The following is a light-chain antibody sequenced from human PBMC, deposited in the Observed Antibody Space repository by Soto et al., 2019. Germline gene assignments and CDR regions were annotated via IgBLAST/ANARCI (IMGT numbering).Light chain of an antibody. CDR1: SSHIGAGYD. CDR3: QSYDSSLSGLWV. V-gene: IGLV1-40*01. Sequence: QSVLTQPPSVSGAPGQRVTISCTGTSSHIGAGYDVYWYQQLPGTAPKLLIYGNSNRPSGVPDRFSGSKSGTSASLAITGLQAEDEADYYCQSYDSSLSGLWVFGGGTKLTVL. CDR2: GNS. J-gene: IGLJ3*02.